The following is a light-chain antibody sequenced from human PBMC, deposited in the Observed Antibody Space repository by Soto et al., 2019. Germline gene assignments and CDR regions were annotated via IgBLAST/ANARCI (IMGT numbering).Light chain of an antibody. CDR3: QQYNSYSWT. J-gene: IGKJ1*01. CDR2: TAS. V-gene: IGKV1-5*03. Sequence: DIQMTQSPSTLSASVGDRVTITCRASQSISSWLAWYQQKPGKAHKLLIYTASSLESGVPSRFSGSGSGTVFTLTISSLQPDDFATYYCQQYNSYSWTFGQGTKVEIK. CDR1: QSISSW.